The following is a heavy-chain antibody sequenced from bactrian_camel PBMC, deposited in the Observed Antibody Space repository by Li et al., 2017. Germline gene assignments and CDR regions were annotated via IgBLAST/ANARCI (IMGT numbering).Heavy chain of an antibody. CDR1: GFNFVTERYC. D-gene: IGHD6*01. CDR2: INAVDRT. CDR3: AADRSRPASCSLRLDLYDY. J-gene: IGHJ4*01. V-gene: IGHV3S55*01. Sequence: HVQLVESGGGSVKEGGSPRVSCVASGFNFVTERYCMAWFRQAPGKEREGVAGINAVDRTIYADSVKGRFTISKDNAKNTLYLQMNSLKPEDTAMCYCAADRSRPASCSLRLDLYDYWGQGTQVTVS.